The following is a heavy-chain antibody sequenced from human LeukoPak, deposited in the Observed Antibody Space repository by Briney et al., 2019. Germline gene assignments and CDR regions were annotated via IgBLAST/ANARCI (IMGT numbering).Heavy chain of an antibody. Sequence: PSQTLSLTCTVSGGSISSGDYYWSWIRQPPGKGLQGIGYNYYSGSTYYNPSIKSRVTISVDTSKNQFSLKLSSVTAADTAVYYCARLMVRGVKTQDYWGQGPLVTVSS. CDR1: GGSISSGDYY. V-gene: IGHV4-30-4*01. CDR2: NYYSGST. D-gene: IGHD3-10*01. CDR3: ARLMVRGVKTQDY. J-gene: IGHJ4*02.